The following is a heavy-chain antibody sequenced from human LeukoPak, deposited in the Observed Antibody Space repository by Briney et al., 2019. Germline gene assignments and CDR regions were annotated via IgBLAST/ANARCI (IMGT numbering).Heavy chain of an antibody. CDR2: IFPGDSDT. D-gene: IGHD6-19*01. CDR1: GYRFTSYW. Sequence: GESLKISCKGSGYRFTSYWIGWVRQMPGKGLEWMGIIFPGDSDTRYSPSLRGQVTISADKSISTAYLQWSSLKDSDTAIYYCARRIGSGPKNDYWGQGTLLTVSS. J-gene: IGHJ4*02. V-gene: IGHV5-51*01. CDR3: ARRIGSGPKNDY.